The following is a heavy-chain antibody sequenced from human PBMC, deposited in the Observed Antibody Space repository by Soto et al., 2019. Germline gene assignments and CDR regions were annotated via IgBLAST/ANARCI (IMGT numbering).Heavy chain of an antibody. CDR3: ARGRYCPTGGCSPCWFDS. J-gene: IGHJ5*01. CDR1: GDSITSLAYF. Sequence: SETLSLTCSVSGDSITSLAYFWAWIRQPPGQGLEYIGYIYKSATTYYNPSFESRVSISVDTSKNQFSLNVTSVTAADTAVYFCARGRYCPTGGCSPCWFDSWGQGTLVTVSS. CDR2: IYKSATT. V-gene: IGHV4-30-4*01. D-gene: IGHD2-8*01.